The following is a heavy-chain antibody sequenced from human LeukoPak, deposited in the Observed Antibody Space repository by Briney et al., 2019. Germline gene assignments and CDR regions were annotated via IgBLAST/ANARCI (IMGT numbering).Heavy chain of an antibody. V-gene: IGHV1-18*01. D-gene: IGHD3-3*01. Sequence: GASVKVSCKASGGTFSSYGISWVRQAPGQGLEWMGWISAYNGNTNYAQKLQGRVTMTTDTSTSTAYMELRSLRSDDTAVYYCARGGTIFGVVITPSFDYWGQGTLVTVSS. CDR1: GGTFSSYG. J-gene: IGHJ4*02. CDR3: ARGGTIFGVVITPSFDY. CDR2: ISAYNGNT.